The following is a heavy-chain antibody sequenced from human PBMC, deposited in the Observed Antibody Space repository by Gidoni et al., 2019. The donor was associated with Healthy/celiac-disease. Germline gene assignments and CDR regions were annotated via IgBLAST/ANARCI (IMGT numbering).Heavy chain of an antibody. CDR1: GGSRSSGGYY. D-gene: IGHD2-15*01. CDR3: ARDWAASYGMDV. V-gene: IGHV4-31*03. J-gene: IGHJ6*02. CDR2: IYYSGST. Sequence: QVKLQESGPGLVKPSQTLSLTCTVSGGSRSSGGYYWSWIRQHPGKGLEWIGYIYYSGSTYYNPSLKSRVTISVDTSKNQFSLKLSSVTAADTAVYYCARDWAASYGMDVWGQGTTVTVSS.